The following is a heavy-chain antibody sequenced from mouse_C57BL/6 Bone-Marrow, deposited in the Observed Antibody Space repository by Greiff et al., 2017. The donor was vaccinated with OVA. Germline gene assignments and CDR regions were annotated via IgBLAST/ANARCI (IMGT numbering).Heavy chain of an antibody. J-gene: IGHJ3*01. CDR3: TREGYGNYDRFAY. CDR2: IDPETGGT. V-gene: IGHV1-15*01. Sequence: VQLQESGAELVRPGASVTLSCKASGYTFTDYEMHWVKQTPVHGLEWIGAIDPETGGTAYNQKFKGKAILTADKSSSTAYMELRSLTSEDSAVYYCTREGYGNYDRFAYWGQGTLVTVSA. CDR1: GYTFTDYE. D-gene: IGHD2-1*01.